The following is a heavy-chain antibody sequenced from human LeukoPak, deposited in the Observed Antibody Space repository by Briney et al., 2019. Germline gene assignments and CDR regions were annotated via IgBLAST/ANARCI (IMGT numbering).Heavy chain of an antibody. J-gene: IGHJ6*02. CDR1: GYSFTTNW. D-gene: IGHD2-15*01. Sequence: GESLKISCKGSGYSFTTNWIAWVRQMPGNGLEWMGTIYPGDSSTRYSPSFKGQVTISADKSISTAYLQWSSLKASDTAIYYCARHLVVRYYYYGMDVWGQGTTVTVSS. V-gene: IGHV5-51*01. CDR3: ARHLVVRYYYYGMDV. CDR2: IYPGDSST.